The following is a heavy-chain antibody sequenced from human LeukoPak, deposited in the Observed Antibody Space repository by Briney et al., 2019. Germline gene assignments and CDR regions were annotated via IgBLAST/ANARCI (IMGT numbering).Heavy chain of an antibody. Sequence: PGGSLRLSCAASGFTFSDYTMQWVRQAPGKGLEWVALMPPDGSYQHYADSLKGRFTISRDNLKNTLYLQMNSLRLEDTAVYFCVRGLHGRSWYGAHWGQGTLLSVSP. CDR3: VRGLHGRSWYGAH. CDR2: MPPDGSYQ. J-gene: IGHJ4*02. V-gene: IGHV3-30*17. CDR1: GFTFSDYT. D-gene: IGHD6-13*01.